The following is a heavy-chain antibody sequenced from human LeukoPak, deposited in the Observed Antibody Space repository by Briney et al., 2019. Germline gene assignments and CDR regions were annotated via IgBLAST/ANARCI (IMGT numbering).Heavy chain of an antibody. V-gene: IGHV3-48*01. D-gene: IGHD3-10*01. CDR3: AREMRGELGFGAFDI. CDR2: ISSSSTI. J-gene: IGHJ3*02. Sequence: PGGSLRLSCAASGFTFSSYSMNWVRQAPGKGLEWVSYISSSSTIYYADSVKGRFTISRDNAKNSLYLQMNSLRAEDTAVYYCAREMRGELGFGAFDIWGQGTMVTVSS. CDR1: GFTFSSYS.